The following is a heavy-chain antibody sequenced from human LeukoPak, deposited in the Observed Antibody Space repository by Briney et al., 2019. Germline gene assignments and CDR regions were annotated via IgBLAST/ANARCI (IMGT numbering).Heavy chain of an antibody. CDR3: ARDLYNWAYSGDF. D-gene: IGHD1-20*01. J-gene: IGHJ4*02. V-gene: IGHV3-48*03. Sequence: GGSLRLSCAASGFTFSSYDMNWVRQAPGKGLLWVSYIGSSGRTIYYAASVKGRFTISRDNAKNSLYLQMNNLRAEDTAVYFCARDLYNWAYSGDFWGQGTLVTVSS. CDR1: GFTFSSYD. CDR2: IGSSGRTI.